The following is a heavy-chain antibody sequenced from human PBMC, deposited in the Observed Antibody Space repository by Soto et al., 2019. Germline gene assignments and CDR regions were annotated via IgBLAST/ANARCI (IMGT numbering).Heavy chain of an antibody. V-gene: IGHV1-8*01. J-gene: IGHJ5*02. Sequence: QVQLVQSGAEVKKPGASVKVSCKASGYTFTSYDINWVRLATGQGLEWMGWMNPNSGNTAYAQKFQGRVTMTRNTYISTAYMELGSLRTEDTAVYYCARLKQDNAVAWGQGTLVTVSS. CDR1: GYTFTSYD. CDR2: MNPNSGNT. CDR3: ARLKQDNAVA. D-gene: IGHD1-20*01.